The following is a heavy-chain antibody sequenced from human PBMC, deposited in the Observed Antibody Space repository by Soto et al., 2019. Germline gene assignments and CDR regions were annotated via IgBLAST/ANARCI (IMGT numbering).Heavy chain of an antibody. Sequence: ASVKVSCKASGYTFTSYGISWVRQAPGQGPEWMGRISTYNGNTNYVQKLQGRVTMTTDTSTNTAYMELRSLRYDDTAVYYCARDPGYSTTWHQAFDIWGQGAMVTVSS. CDR1: GYTFTSYG. D-gene: IGHD6-13*01. V-gene: IGHV1-18*01. CDR3: ARDPGYSTTWHQAFDI. CDR2: ISTYNGNT. J-gene: IGHJ3*02.